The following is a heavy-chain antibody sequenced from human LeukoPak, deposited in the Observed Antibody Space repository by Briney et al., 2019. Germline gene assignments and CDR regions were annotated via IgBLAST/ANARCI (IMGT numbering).Heavy chain of an antibody. Sequence: GGSLRLSCAASGFSFSSYWMSWVRQAPGRGLEWVANIKQDGSEKYYVDSVKGRFTISRDNAKNSLYLQMNSLRAEDTAVYYCARDFAPGGMDVWGQGTTVTVSS. J-gene: IGHJ6*02. V-gene: IGHV3-7*01. CDR2: IKQDGSEK. CDR1: GFSFSSYW. CDR3: ARDFAPGGMDV. D-gene: IGHD3-10*01.